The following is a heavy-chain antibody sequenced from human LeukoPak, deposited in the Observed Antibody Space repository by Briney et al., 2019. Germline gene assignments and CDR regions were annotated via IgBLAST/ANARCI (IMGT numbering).Heavy chain of an antibody. CDR2: IKQDGSEK. CDR3: ASGIAAAHYLNPIFDY. V-gene: IGHV3-7*01. CDR1: GFTFSSYW. Sequence: PGGSLRVPCAASGFTFSSYWMSWVRQAPGKGLEWVANIKQDGSEKYYVDSAKGRFTISRDNAKNSLYLQMNSLRAEDTAVYYCASGIAAAHYLNPIFDYWGQGTLVTVSS. D-gene: IGHD6-13*01. J-gene: IGHJ4*02.